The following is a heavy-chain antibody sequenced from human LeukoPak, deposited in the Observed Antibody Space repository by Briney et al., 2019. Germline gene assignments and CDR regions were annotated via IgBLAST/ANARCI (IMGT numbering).Heavy chain of an antibody. CDR2: ISGSGGST. Sequence: GGSLRLSCAASGFTFSSYAMSWVRQAPGKGLEWVSAISGSGGSTYYADSVKGRFTISRDNSKNTLYLQMNSLRAEDTALYYCAREGLTVTTAYYYMDVWGKGTTVTVSS. CDR3: AREGLTVTTAYYYMDV. D-gene: IGHD4-11*01. V-gene: IGHV3-23*01. J-gene: IGHJ6*03. CDR1: GFTFSSYA.